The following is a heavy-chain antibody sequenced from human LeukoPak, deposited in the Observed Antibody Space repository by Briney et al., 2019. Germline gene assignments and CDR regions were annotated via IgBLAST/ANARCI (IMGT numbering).Heavy chain of an antibody. CDR1: GFTFSSYA. D-gene: IGHD3-10*01. CDR3: AKVRGITMVRGVKAFDY. V-gene: IGHV3-23*01. CDR2: ISGSGGST. Sequence: GGSLRLSCAASGFTFSSYAMSWVRQAPGKGLEWVSAISGSGGSTYYADSVKGRFTISRDNSKNTLYLQMNSLRAEDTAVYYCAKVRGITMVRGVKAFDYWGQGTLVTVSS. J-gene: IGHJ4*02.